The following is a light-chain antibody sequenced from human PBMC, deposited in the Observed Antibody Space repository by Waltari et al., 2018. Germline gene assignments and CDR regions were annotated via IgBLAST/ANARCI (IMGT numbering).Light chain of an antibody. Sequence: EIVLTQSPATLSLSPGETATLSCRASQSVANHLAWYQQKPGQAPRLLIYDASNRATGIPARFRGSGSGTDFTLTISSLETEDFAIYYCQQRSSWTPHTFGQGARLEIK. V-gene: IGKV3-11*01. CDR2: DAS. J-gene: IGKJ2*01. CDR1: QSVANH. CDR3: QQRSSWTPHT.